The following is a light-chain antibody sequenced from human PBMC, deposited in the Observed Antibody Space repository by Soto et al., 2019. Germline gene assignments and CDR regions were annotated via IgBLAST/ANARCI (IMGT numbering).Light chain of an antibody. CDR1: QSVDSD. CDR3: QQRRNWPLT. J-gene: IGKJ4*01. Sequence: EIVLTQSPATLSLSPGERATLSCRASQSVDSDLTWYQQKPGQAPRLLIYDVSNRATGIPARFSGSGSGTDFTLTISSLEPEDSAIYYCQQRRNWPLTFGGGTRVEIK. CDR2: DVS. V-gene: IGKV3-11*01.